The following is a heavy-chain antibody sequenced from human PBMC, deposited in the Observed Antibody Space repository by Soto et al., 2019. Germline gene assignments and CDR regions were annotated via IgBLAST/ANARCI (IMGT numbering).Heavy chain of an antibody. V-gene: IGHV4-59*02. J-gene: IGHJ5*02. CDR2: IYHSGST. Sequence: SETLSLTCTVSGGSVSSSYWSWIRQPPGKGLEWIGYIYHSGSTNYNPSLKSRVTISVDKSKNQFSLKLSSVTAADTAVYYCASIFRRQWLSPRGNWFDPWGQGSLVTVSS. CDR3: ASIFRRQWLSPRGNWFDP. D-gene: IGHD6-19*01. CDR1: GGSVSSSY.